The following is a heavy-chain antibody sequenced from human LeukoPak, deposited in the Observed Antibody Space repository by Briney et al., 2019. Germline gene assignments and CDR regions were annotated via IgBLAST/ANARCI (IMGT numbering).Heavy chain of an antibody. J-gene: IGHJ4*02. CDR3: AKDWTTVVTPKGYYFDS. D-gene: IGHD4-23*01. CDR1: GFSFNNYA. CDR2: ISTTGGST. Sequence: PGGSLRLSCAASGFSFNNYAMSWVRQAPGKGLEWVSVISTTGGSTYYADSVKGRFTVSRDNSKNTLSLQMDSLRVEDTALYYCAKDWTTVVTPKGYYFDSWGQGTLVTVSS. V-gene: IGHV3-23*01.